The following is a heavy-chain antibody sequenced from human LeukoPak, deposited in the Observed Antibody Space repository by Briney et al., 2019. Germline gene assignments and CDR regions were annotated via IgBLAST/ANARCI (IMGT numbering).Heavy chain of an antibody. Sequence: SETLSLTCTVSGGSISSSSYYWGWIRQPPGKGLEWIGSIHYSGSTYFNPSLKSRVTIFVDTSKNQSSLKLSSVTAADTAVYYCARGLDSCDSSGQFVYWGQGTLVTVSS. CDR2: IHYSGST. J-gene: IGHJ4*02. CDR1: GGSISSSSYY. D-gene: IGHD3-22*01. V-gene: IGHV4-39*01. CDR3: ARGLDSCDSSGQFVY.